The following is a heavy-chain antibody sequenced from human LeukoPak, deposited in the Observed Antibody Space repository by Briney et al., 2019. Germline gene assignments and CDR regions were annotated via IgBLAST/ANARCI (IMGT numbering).Heavy chain of an antibody. CDR3: AHYRQSREYDFWSARRFDP. V-gene: IGHV2-5*02. CDR2: IYWDDDK. CDR1: GFSLSTSGVG. Sequence: SGPTLVNPTQTLTLTCTFSGFSLSTSGVGVGWIRQPPGKALEWLALIYWDDDKRYSPSLKSRLTITKDTSKNQVVLTMTNMDPVDTATYYCAHYRQSREYDFWSARRFDPWGQGTLVTVSS. D-gene: IGHD3-3*01. J-gene: IGHJ5*02.